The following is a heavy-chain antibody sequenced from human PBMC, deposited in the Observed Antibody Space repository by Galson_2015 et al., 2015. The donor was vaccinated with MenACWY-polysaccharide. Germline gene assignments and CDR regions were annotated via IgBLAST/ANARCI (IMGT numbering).Heavy chain of an antibody. J-gene: IGHJ4*02. CDR1: GDSVSSNSGS. V-gene: IGHV6-1*01. CDR3: AQIHSGSSSDFDY. Sequence: CAISGDSVSSNSGSWHWVRQSPSRGLEWLGRTYYRSKWYSYYGASVKGRITINPDTSKNQFSLQLNSVTPEDTAVYYCAQIHSGSSSDFDYWGQGTLVTVSS. D-gene: IGHD6-6*01. CDR2: TYYRSKWYS.